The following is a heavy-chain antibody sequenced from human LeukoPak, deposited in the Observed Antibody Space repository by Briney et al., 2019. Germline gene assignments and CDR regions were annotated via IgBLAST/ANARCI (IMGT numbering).Heavy chain of an antibody. J-gene: IGHJ4*02. D-gene: IGHD3-9*01. Sequence: ASVKVSCKTSGYNFTNYYMHWVRQAPGHGLEWMGIMNPSGDTTTYAEKCQGRVTMTRDTSTSTVYMELSSLRSEDTAVYYCARGGALRYFEWFSAYWGQGTLVTVSS. CDR1: GYNFTNYY. CDR3: ARGGALRYFEWFSAY. CDR2: MNPSGDTT. V-gene: IGHV1-46*01.